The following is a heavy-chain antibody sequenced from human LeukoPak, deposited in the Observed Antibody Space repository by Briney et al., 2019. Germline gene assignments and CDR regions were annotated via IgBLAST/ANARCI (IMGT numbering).Heavy chain of an antibody. CDR2: INPNSGGT. CDR1: GYTFTGYY. Sequence: ASVKVSCKASGYTFTGYYMHWVGQAPGQGLEWMGRINPNSGGTNYAQKFQGRVTMTRDTSISTAYMELSRLRSDDTAVYYCARGTVSAVTNWFDPWGQGTLVTVSS. V-gene: IGHV1-2*06. J-gene: IGHJ5*02. CDR3: ARGTVSAVTNWFDP. D-gene: IGHD4-23*01.